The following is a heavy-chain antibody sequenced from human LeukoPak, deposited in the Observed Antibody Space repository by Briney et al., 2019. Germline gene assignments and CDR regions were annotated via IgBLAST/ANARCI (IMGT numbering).Heavy chain of an antibody. CDR1: GFSLRAYD. V-gene: IGHV3-23*01. CDR2: INGAGDIM. CDR3: AMRDRGYGLDI. Sequence: GGSLRLSCAASGFSLRAYDLIWVRQAPGKGLDWVSFINGAGDIMMYEDSVKGRFTISRDNSKNTFYLQMNSLRVEDTAVYYCAMRDRGYGLDIWGQGTMVTVSS. D-gene: IGHD3-10*01. J-gene: IGHJ3*02.